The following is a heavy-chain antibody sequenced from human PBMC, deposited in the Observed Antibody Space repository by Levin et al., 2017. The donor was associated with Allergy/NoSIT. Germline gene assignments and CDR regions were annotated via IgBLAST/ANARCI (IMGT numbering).Heavy chain of an antibody. Sequence: PGGSLRLSCAASGLTFDDYAMHWVRQAPGKGLEWVSGITWNSGKIGYADSVKGRFTISRDNAKNSLFLQMNSLRTEDTALYYCAKDRYSSSWYYFDYWGQGTLVSVSS. D-gene: IGHD6-13*01. J-gene: IGHJ4*02. CDR1: GLTFDDYA. CDR3: AKDRYSSSWYYFDY. V-gene: IGHV3-9*01. CDR2: ITWNSGKI.